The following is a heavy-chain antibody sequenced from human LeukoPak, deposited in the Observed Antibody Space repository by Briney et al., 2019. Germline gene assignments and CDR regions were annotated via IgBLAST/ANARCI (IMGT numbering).Heavy chain of an antibody. CDR1: GYTFTGYY. D-gene: IGHD2-2*01. Sequence: ASVKVSCKASGYTFTGYYIHWVRQAPGQGLEWMGWINPNGGGTNYAQKFQGLVTISRDTSITTAYMELSRLTSDDTAVYYCARTQPPCTSCLLLDYWGQGTLVTVSS. CDR2: INPNGGGT. CDR3: ARTQPPCTSCLLLDY. J-gene: IGHJ4*02. V-gene: IGHV1-2*02.